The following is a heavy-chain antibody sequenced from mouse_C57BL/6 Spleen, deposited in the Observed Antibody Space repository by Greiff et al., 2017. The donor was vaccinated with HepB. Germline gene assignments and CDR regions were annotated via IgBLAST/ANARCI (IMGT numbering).Heavy chain of an antibody. CDR2: IYPGDGDT. Sequence: QVQLKQSGAELVKPGASVKISCKASGYAFSSYWMNWVKQRPGKGLEWIGQIYPGDGDTNYNGKFKGKATLTADKSSSTAYMQLSSLTSEDSAVYFCARPIYYGSSPYAMDYWGQGTSVTVSS. D-gene: IGHD1-1*01. J-gene: IGHJ4*01. CDR3: ARPIYYGSSPYAMDY. CDR1: GYAFSSYW. V-gene: IGHV1-80*01.